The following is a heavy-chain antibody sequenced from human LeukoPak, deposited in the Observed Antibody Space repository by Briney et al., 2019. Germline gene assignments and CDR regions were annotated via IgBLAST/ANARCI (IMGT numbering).Heavy chain of an antibody. Sequence: SETLSLTCTVSGGSISNYYWSWIRQSPGKGLEWIGYIYYTGRTSYNPSLKSRVTISVDTSKNQVSLKVSSVPAADTAVYYCARYGHYYFDSWGQGTLVRVSS. CDR3: ARYGHYYFDS. V-gene: IGHV4-59*08. J-gene: IGHJ4*02. CDR1: GGSISNYY. D-gene: IGHD4-17*01. CDR2: IYYTGRT.